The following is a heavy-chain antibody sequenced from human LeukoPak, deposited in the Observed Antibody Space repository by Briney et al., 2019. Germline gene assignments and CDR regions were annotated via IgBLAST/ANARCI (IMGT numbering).Heavy chain of an antibody. CDR2: IKQERGQE. J-gene: IGHJ5*02. D-gene: IGHD5-18*01. CDR3: ASLDTAKQPLANH. V-gene: IGHV3-7*03. CDR1: GLTVSNHW. Sequence: GGSLRLSCVASGLTVSNHWMSWVRQAPGKGLGWVANIKQERGQEYYVDSVKGRFTISKDSAKNSLYLQMNSLRVEDTAMYYCASLDTAKQPLANHWGQGTLVTVSS.